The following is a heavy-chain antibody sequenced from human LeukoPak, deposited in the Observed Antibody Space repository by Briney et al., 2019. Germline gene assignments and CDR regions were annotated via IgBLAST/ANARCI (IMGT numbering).Heavy chain of an antibody. Sequence: GGSLRLSCAASGFTFTDHYMSWVRQAPGKGREWVSYISSSGDIIYYADSVKGRFTSSRDNAKNSLYLQMNSLRAEDTAVYYCTREDNYYASGHWAQGTLVTVSS. CDR1: GFTFTDHY. CDR2: ISSSGDII. D-gene: IGHD3-10*01. CDR3: TREDNYYASGH. J-gene: IGHJ4*02. V-gene: IGHV3-11*04.